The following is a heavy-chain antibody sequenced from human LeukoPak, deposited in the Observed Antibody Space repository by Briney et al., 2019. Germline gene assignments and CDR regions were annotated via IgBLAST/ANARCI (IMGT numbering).Heavy chain of an antibody. CDR1: GFTFSGYW. D-gene: IGHD5-18*01. CDR2: IKEDGGEG. V-gene: IGHV3-7*01. Sequence: GGSLRLSCAASGFTFSGYWMTWVRQAPGKGLEWVANIKEDGGEGYYVDSVRGRFTISRDNAKNSLYLQMNSLRAEDTALYFCAPEGGSSYDYWGQGTLVTVSS. J-gene: IGHJ4*02. CDR3: APEGGSSYDY.